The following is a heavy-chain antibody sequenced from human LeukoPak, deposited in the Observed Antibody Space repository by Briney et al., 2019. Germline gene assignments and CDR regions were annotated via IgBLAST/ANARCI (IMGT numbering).Heavy chain of an antibody. Sequence: GGSLRLSCAASGFTFSSYAMSWVRQAPGKGLEWVSAISGSGGSTYYADSVKGRFTISRDNSKNTLYLQMTSLRAEDTAVYYCAKGRDSSSWYPPYYFDYWGQGTLVTVSS. CDR3: AKGRDSSSWYPPYYFDY. V-gene: IGHV3-23*01. J-gene: IGHJ4*02. CDR1: GFTFSSYA. D-gene: IGHD6-13*01. CDR2: ISGSGGST.